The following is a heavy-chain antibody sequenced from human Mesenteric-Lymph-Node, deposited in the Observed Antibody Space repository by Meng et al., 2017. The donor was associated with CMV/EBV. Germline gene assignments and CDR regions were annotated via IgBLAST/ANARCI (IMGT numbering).Heavy chain of an antibody. CDR3: ARVGYSSGWYVLLDY. V-gene: IGHV3-30*04. D-gene: IGHD6-19*01. CDR2: ISWDGSDK. Sequence: GGSLRLSCAASGFTFRNFAMQCVRQAPGKGLEWVALISWDGSDKYYADSVRGRFIISRDNSKNTLFLQMNSLRIEDTAVYYCARVGYSSGWYVLLDYWGQGTLVTVSS. CDR1: GFTFRNFA. J-gene: IGHJ4*02.